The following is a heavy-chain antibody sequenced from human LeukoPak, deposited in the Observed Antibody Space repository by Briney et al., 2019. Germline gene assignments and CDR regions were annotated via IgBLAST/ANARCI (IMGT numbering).Heavy chain of an antibody. V-gene: IGHV1-18*01. CDR2: ISAYNGNT. CDR3: ARESQRITIFGLPPDGMHV. J-gene: IGHJ6*02. D-gene: IGHD3/OR15-3a*01. CDR1: GYTFTSYG. Sequence: SVKVSCKASGYTFTSYGISWVRQAPGQGPEWMGWISAYNGNTNYAQKVQGRVTMTTDTSTSTAYMELRSLRPDDTAVYYCARESQRITIFGLPPDGMHVWGQGTTVTVSS.